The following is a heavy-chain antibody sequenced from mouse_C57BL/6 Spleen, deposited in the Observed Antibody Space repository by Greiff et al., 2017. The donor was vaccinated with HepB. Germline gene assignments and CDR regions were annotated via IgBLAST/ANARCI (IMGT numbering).Heavy chain of an antibody. J-gene: IGHJ4*01. V-gene: IGHV1-64*01. CDR2: IHPNSGSP. D-gene: IGHD2-12*01. CDR1: GYTFTSYW. Sequence: QVHVKQPVAELVKPGASVKLSCKASGYTFTSYWMHWVKQRPGQGLEWIGMIHPNSGSPNYNEKFKSKATLTVDKTSSTAYMPLSSLTSEDSAVYNCAPLRPYYYAMEYWGKGTSVTVSS. CDR3: APLRPYYYAMEY.